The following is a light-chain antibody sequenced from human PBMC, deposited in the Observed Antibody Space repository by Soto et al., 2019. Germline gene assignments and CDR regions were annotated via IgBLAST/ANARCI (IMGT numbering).Light chain of an antibody. J-gene: IGLJ3*02. CDR1: SSDVGGYNY. CDR2: EVS. CDR3: SSYTSSSPRV. Sequence: QSALTQPASVSGSPGQSITISCTGTSSDVGGYNYVSWYQQHPGKAPKLMIYEVSNRPSGVSNRFSGSKSGNTASLTISGLPAEDEADYCCSSYTSSSPRVFGAGTKLTVL. V-gene: IGLV2-14*01.